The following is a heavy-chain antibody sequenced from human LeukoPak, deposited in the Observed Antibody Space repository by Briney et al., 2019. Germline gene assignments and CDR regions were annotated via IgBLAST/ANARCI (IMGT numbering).Heavy chain of an antibody. CDR1: GFTFSSYW. J-gene: IGHJ5*02. D-gene: IGHD4-11*01. V-gene: IGHV3-74*01. CDR3: ALHSNYVRFDP. CDR2: INSDGSST. Sequence: GGSLRLSCAASGFTFSSYWMHWVRQAPGKGLVWVSRINSDGSSTSYADSVKGRFTISRDNAKNTLYLQMNSLRAEDTAVYYCALHSNYVRFDPWGQGTLVTVSS.